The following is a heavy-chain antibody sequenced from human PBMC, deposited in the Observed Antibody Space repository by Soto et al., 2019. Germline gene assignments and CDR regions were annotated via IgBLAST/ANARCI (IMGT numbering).Heavy chain of an antibody. CDR3: ARWRVVKTYFHYYYGMDV. V-gene: IGHV4-34*01. D-gene: IGHD3-3*01. J-gene: IGHJ6*02. CDR1: GGSFSGYY. CDR2: INHSGST. Sequence: QVQLQQWGAGLLKPSETLSLTCAVYGGSFSGYYWSWIRQPPGKGLEWIGEINHSGSTNYNPSLKSRVTISVDTSKNQFSLKLSSVTAADTAVYYCARWRVVKTYFHYYYGMDVWGQGTTVTVSS.